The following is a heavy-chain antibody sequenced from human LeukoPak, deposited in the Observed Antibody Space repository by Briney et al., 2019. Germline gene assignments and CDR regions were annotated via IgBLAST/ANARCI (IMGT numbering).Heavy chain of an antibody. J-gene: IGHJ4*02. V-gene: IGHV1-69*13. D-gene: IGHD5-12*01. CDR1: GGTFSSYA. CDR3: ARDPTNTSGYYAYFDY. CDR2: IIPIFGTA. Sequence: SVKVSCKASGGTFSSYAISWVRQAPGQGIEWMGGIIPIFGTAKYAQKFQGRVTITADESTSTAYMELRSLRSDDTAVYYCARDPTNTSGYYAYFDYWGQGTLVTVSS.